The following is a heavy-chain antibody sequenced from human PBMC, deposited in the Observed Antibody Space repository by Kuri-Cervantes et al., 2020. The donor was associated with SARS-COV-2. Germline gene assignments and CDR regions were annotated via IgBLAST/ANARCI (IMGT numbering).Heavy chain of an antibody. Sequence: ESLKISCIVSGGSVSSGSHYWSWIRQPPGKGLKWIGYIYYSGSTKYNPSLKSRVTMSVDTSKNQFSLKLNSVTPADTAVYYCARTLDYYGSGTYCFDYWGQGTLVTVSS. V-gene: IGHV4-61*01. J-gene: IGHJ4*02. CDR3: ARTLDYYGSGTYCFDY. CDR2: IYYSGST. D-gene: IGHD3-10*01. CDR1: GGSVSSGSHY.